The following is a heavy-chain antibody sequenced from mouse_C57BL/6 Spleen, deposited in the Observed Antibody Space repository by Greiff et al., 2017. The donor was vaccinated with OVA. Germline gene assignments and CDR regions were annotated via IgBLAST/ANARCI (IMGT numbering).Heavy chain of an antibody. CDR1: GYTFTSYW. Sequence: VQLQQPGAELVKPGASVKLSCKASGYTFTSYWMHWVKQRPGRGLEWIGRIDPNSGGTKYNEKFKSKATLTVDKPSSTAYMQRSSLTSEDSAVYYCAREGYYGSSYEYFDVWGTGTTVTVSS. CDR3: AREGYYGSSYEYFDV. J-gene: IGHJ1*03. V-gene: IGHV1-72*01. CDR2: IDPNSGGT. D-gene: IGHD1-1*01.